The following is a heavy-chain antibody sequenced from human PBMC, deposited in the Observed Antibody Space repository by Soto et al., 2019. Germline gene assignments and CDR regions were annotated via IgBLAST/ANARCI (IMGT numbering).Heavy chain of an antibody. J-gene: IGHJ6*03. D-gene: IGHD3-3*01. CDR3: ATRTMPVDFWSGSHMDV. CDR1: GYTLTELS. V-gene: IGHV1-24*01. Sequence: ASVKVSCKVSGYTLTELSMHWVRQAPGKGLEWMGGFDPEDGETIYAQKFQGRVTMTEDTSTDTAYMELSSLRSEDTAVYYCATRTMPVDFWSGSHMDVWGKGTTVTVSS. CDR2: FDPEDGET.